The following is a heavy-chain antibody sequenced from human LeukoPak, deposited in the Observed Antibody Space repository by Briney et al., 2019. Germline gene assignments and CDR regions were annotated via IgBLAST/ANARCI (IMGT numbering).Heavy chain of an antibody. V-gene: IGHV4-39*07. CDR3: ARGLACSSTSCYKSDAFDI. CDR1: GGSISSSRYY. J-gene: IGHJ3*02. CDR2: INHSGST. Sequence: PSETLSLTCTVSGGSISSSRYYWGWIRQPPGKGLEWIGEINHSGSTNYNPSLKSRVTISVDTSKNQFSLKLSSVTAADTAVYYCARGLACSSTSCYKSDAFDIWGQGTMVTVSS. D-gene: IGHD2-2*02.